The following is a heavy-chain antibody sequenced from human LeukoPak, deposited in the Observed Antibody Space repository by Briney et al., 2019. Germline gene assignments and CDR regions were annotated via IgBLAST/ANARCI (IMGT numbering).Heavy chain of an antibody. CDR2: MNSDGTTT. CDR1: GFSSSDYW. V-gene: IGHV3-74*01. CDR3: ARGRGPYGWFDP. Sequence: GGSLRLSCAASGFSSSDYWMRWVRHAPGKGLVWVSRMNSDGTTTNYADSVKGRLTISRDNAKNTLYLQMHSLRAEDTAVYYCARGRGPYGWFDPWGQGTLVTVSS. J-gene: IGHJ5*02. D-gene: IGHD3-10*01.